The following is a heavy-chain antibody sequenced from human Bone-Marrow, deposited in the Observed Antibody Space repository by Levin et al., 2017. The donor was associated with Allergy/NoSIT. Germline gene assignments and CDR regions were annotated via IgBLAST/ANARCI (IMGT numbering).Heavy chain of an antibody. J-gene: IGHJ6*02. CDR3: ARDRWLRSGDIPYYYYGMDV. CDR2: ISSSSSYI. D-gene: IGHD5-12*01. V-gene: IGHV3-21*01. Sequence: PSQTLSLTCAASGFTFSSSSMNWVRQAPGKGLEWVSSISSSSSYIYYADSVKGRFTISRDNAKNSLYLQMNSLRAEDTAVYYCARDRWLRSGDIPYYYYGMDVWGQGTTVTVSS. CDR1: GFTFSSSS.